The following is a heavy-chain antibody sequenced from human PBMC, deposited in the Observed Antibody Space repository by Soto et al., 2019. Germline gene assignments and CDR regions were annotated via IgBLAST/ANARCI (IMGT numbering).Heavy chain of an antibody. V-gene: IGHV2-5*02. CDR1: GFSLTTSGVG. J-gene: IGHJ4*02. CDR3: AHRVLRTVFGLVTTTAIYFDF. D-gene: IGHD3-3*01. CDR2: IYWDDDK. Sequence: QITLNESGPTQVKPRQTLTLTCTFSGFSLTTSGVGVGWIRQSPGKAPEWLARIYWDDDKRYSQSLKSRLTITKDTSKNPVVLTMADLYPADTATYYCAHRVLRTVFGLVTTTAIYFDFWGQGTPVAVSS.